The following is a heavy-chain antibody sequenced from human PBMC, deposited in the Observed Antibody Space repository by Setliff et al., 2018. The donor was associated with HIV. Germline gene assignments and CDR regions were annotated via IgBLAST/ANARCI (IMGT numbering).Heavy chain of an antibody. CDR2: MYPGTSTT. CDR1: GYSFSTYW. J-gene: IGHJ4*02. D-gene: IGHD5-18*01. CDR3: ARRTRRRGSSYGNIDY. Sequence: GESLKISCQGSGYSFSTYWIGWVRQMPGKGLEWMGIMYPGTSTTKYSPSFQGQVTISADKSISTTYLQWNSLQASDTAVYYCARRTRRRGSSYGNIDYWGQGTLVTVSS. V-gene: IGHV5-51*01.